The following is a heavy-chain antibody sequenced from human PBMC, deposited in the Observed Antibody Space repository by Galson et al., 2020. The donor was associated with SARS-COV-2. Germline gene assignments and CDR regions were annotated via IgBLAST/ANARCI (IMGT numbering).Heavy chain of an antibody. CDR1: GFTFSSSG. J-gene: IGHJ6*02. Sequence: GGSLRLSCAASGFTFSSSGMHWVRQAPGKGLEWVAVIWYDGSNKYYADSVKGRFTISRDNSKNTLYLQMNSLRAEDTAVYYCAADYGDYATYYYDYGMDVWGQGTTVTVSS. V-gene: IGHV3-33*01. CDR2: IWYDGSNK. D-gene: IGHD4-17*01. CDR3: AADYGDYATYYYDYGMDV.